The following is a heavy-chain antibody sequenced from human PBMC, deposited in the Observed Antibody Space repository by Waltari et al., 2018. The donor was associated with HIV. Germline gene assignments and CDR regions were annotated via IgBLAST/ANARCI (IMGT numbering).Heavy chain of an antibody. Sequence: QLQLQESCPGLVKPSETLSLTCTVSGGSISSSSYYWGWIRQPPGKGLEWIGSIYYSGSTYYNPSRKSRATISVDTSKNQFSLKLSSVTAADTAVYYCARDGYCTNGVCYTYYYGMDVWGQGTTVTVSS. V-gene: IGHV4-39*07. D-gene: IGHD2-8*01. CDR3: ARDGYCTNGVCYTYYYGMDV. CDR2: IYYSGST. J-gene: IGHJ6*02. CDR1: GGSISSSSYY.